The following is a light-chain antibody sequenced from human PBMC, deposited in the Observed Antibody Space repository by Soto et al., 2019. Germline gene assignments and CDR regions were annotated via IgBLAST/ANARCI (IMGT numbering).Light chain of an antibody. V-gene: IGLV1-40*01. J-gene: IGLJ3*02. CDR3: QSYDSSLSGGV. CDR2: GNS. Sequence: QSLLTQPPSVSGAPGQRVTISCTGSSSNIGAGYDVHWYQQLPGTAPKLLIYGNSNRPSGVPDRFSGSKSGTSASLAITGLQAEDEADYYCQSYDSSLSGGVFGGGTKLTVL. CDR1: SSNIGAGYD.